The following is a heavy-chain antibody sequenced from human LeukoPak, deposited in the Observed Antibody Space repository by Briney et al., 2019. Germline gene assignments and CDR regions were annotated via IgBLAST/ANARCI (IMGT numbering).Heavy chain of an antibody. CDR1: GFTFSSYE. CDR3: ARKTVGAKNWFDP. CDR2: ISSSAGTI. D-gene: IGHD1-26*01. Sequence: PGGSLRLSCAASGFTFSSYEMNWFRQAPGKGLEWVSYISSSAGTIYYADSVKGRSTISRDNAKNSLYLQMNSLRAEDSAVYYCARKTVGAKNWFDPWGQGTLVTVSS. V-gene: IGHV3-48*03. J-gene: IGHJ5*02.